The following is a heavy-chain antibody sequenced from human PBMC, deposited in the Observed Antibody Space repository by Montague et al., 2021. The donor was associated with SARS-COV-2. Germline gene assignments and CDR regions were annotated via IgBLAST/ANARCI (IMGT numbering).Heavy chain of an antibody. Sequence: TLSLTCTVSGGSISSGSYYWSWIRQPAGKGLEWIGRIYTSGSTNYNPSLKSRVTISVDTSKNQFSLRLNSVTAADTAVYYCARAQNICFIANCVNYFDLWGLGALVSVSS. D-gene: IGHD1-1*01. CDR3: ARAQNICFIANCVNYFDL. CDR1: GGSISSGSYY. V-gene: IGHV4-61*02. J-gene: IGHJ4*02. CDR2: IYTSGST.